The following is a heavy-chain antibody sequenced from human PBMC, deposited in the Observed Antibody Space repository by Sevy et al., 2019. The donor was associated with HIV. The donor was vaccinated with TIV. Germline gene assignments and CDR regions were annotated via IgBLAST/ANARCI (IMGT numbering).Heavy chain of an antibody. CDR1: GFTFNMYW. CDR3: ARYCSGCSCYSLLPRFHYGMDV. V-gene: IGHV3-7*01. J-gene: IGHJ6*02. D-gene: IGHD2-15*01. CDR2: IKEDGSQK. Sequence: GGSLRLSCAASGFTFNMYWMTWVRQAPGKGLEWVANIKEDGSQKNYLDSVKGRFIISRDNAKESLYLQINSLRAEDTAVYYCARYCSGCSCYSLLPRFHYGMDVWGQGTTVTVSS.